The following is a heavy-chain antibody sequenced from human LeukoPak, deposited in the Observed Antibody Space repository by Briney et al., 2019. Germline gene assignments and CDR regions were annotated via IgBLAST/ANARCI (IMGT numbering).Heavy chain of an antibody. CDR2: ISWNSGSI. J-gene: IGHJ5*02. V-gene: IGHV3-9*01. D-gene: IGHD3-10*01. CDR3: AKEKDGYYGWGGASWFAP. CDR1: GFTFDDYA. Sequence: GRSLRLSCAASGFTFDDYAMHWVRQAPGKGLEWVSGISWNSGSIGYADSVKGRFTISRDNAKNSLYLQMNSLRAEDTALYYWAKEKDGYYGWGGASWFAPGGQEPRVTVSS.